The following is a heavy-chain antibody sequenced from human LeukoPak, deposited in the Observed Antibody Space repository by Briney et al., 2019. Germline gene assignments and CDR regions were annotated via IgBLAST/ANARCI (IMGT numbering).Heavy chain of an antibody. Sequence: SGPALVKPTQTLTLTCTFSGFSLSTSGMCVSWIRQPPGKALEWLARIDWDDDKYYSTSLKTRLTISKDTSKNQVVLTMTNMDPVDTATYYCARIRRDTRAYYHYGMDVWGQGTTVTVSS. CDR3: ARIRRDTRAYYHYGMDV. CDR2: IDWDDDK. CDR1: GFSLSTSGMC. V-gene: IGHV2-70*11. J-gene: IGHJ6*02.